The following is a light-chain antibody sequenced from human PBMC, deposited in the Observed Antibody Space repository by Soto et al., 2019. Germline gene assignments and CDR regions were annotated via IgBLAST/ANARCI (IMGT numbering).Light chain of an antibody. J-gene: IGLJ1*01. Sequence: QSVLTQPASVSGSPGQSITISCTGTSSDVGGYNYVSWYQQHPGKAPKLMIYDVSNRPSGVSNRFSGSKSGNTASLTISGLQAEDEADYYCSSYTSSNTPPYVFGAGTKLTVL. CDR3: SSYTSSNTPPYV. V-gene: IGLV2-14*01. CDR1: SSDVGGYNY. CDR2: DVS.